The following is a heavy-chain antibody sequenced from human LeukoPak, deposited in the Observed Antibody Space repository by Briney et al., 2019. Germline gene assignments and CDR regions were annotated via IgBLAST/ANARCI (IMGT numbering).Heavy chain of an antibody. CDR1: GYTFTGYY. J-gene: IGHJ6*02. CDR3: ARNRGSDYDMDV. V-gene: IGHV1-2*02. D-gene: IGHD2/OR15-2a*01. Sequence: GASVKVSCKAPGYTFTGYYMHWVRQAPGQGLEWMGWINPNSGGTNYAQKFQGRVAMTRDTAVSTAYMELSSLGSGDTAVYHCARNRGSDYDMDVWGQGTAVTVSS. CDR2: INPNSGGT.